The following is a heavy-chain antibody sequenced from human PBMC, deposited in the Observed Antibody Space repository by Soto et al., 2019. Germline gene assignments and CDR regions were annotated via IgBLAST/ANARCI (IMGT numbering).Heavy chain of an antibody. CDR1: GFTFSSYG. CDR2: IPYDGSNK. Sequence: HPGGSLRLSCAASGFTFSSYGMHWVRQAPGKGLEWVAVIPYDGSNKYYADSVKGRFTISRDNSKNTLYLQMNSLRAEDTAVYYWAKDLLGSSSWYLVYGGREPLVTVSS. J-gene: IGHJ4*02. CDR3: AKDLLGSSSWYLVY. D-gene: IGHD6-13*01. V-gene: IGHV3-30*18.